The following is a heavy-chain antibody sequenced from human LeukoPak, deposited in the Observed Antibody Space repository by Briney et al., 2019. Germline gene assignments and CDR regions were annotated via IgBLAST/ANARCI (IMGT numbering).Heavy chain of an antibody. CDR1: GFTFSSYS. J-gene: IGHJ4*02. D-gene: IGHD6-19*01. CDR3: ARVRSREQWLAS. V-gene: IGHV3-48*02. CDR2: ISSGSSPI. Sequence: PGGSLRLSCAASGFTFSSYSMNWVRQAPGKGLEWISYISSGSSPIFYGDSVKGRFTISRDSARNSLYLQMNSLRDEDTAVYYCARVRSREQWLASWGQGTLVTVSS.